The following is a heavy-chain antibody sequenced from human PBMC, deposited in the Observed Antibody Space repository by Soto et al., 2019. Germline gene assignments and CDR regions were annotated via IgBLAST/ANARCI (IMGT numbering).Heavy chain of an antibody. Sequence: EVQLVQSGAEVTKPGETLKISCKASGYSFTTYWIGWVRQMPGKGLEWMGIIYPGDSDTTYSPSFQGQVTISADKSISTAYLQWSSLKASDTAIYYSARRVYGYSYADWGQGTLVTVSA. J-gene: IGHJ4*02. D-gene: IGHD5-18*01. CDR1: GYSFTTYW. CDR3: ARRVYGYSYAD. CDR2: IYPGDSDT. V-gene: IGHV5-51*03.